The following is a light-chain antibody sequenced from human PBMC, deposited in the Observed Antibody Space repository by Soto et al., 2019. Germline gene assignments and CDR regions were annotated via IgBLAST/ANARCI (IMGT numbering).Light chain of an antibody. J-gene: IGKJ5*01. CDR1: QSISSY. V-gene: IGKV1-39*01. CDR3: QHYGSSPLIT. CDR2: AAS. Sequence: DIQMTQSPSSLSASVGDRVTITCRASQSISSYLNWYQQKPGKAPKLLIYAASSLQSGVPSRFSGSGSGTDFTLTISRLEPEDFAVFYCQHYGSSPLITFGRGTRLEIK.